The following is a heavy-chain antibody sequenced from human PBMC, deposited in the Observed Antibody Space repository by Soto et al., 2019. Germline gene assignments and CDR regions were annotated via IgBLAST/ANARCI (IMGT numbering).Heavy chain of an antibody. D-gene: IGHD1-1*01. J-gene: IGHJ4*02. CDR3: ARDLERVFAY. CDR1: GFTFSSYA. V-gene: IGHV3-30*04. CDR2: IAYDGRNK. Sequence: PGGSLRLSCAASGFTFSSYAMHWVRQAPGKGLEWVAVIAYDGRNKYYADSVKGRFTISRDNSKNTLYLQMNSLRIEDTAVYYCARDLERVFAYWGQGTLVTVSS.